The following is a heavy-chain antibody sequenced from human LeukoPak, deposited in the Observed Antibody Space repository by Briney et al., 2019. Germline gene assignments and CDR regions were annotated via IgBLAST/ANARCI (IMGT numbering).Heavy chain of an antibody. Sequence: SETLSLTCTVSGYSITSAYYWGRARQPPGKGLEWIGNIHHSGSTNYSPSLKSRVTISVDTSKNQFSLKLTSLTAADTAVYYCSGAGYWGQGTLVTVSS. J-gene: IGHJ4*02. CDR1: GYSITSAYY. CDR3: SGAGY. V-gene: IGHV4-38-2*02. CDR2: IHHSGST. D-gene: IGHD4-17*01.